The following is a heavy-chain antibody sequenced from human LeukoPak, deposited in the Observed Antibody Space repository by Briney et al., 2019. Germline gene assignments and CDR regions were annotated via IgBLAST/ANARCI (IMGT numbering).Heavy chain of an antibody. CDR3: ARGQQWLVLLDY. J-gene: IGHJ4*02. V-gene: IGHV4-4*02. D-gene: IGHD6-19*01. Sequence: GSLRLSCAASGFTFSSYGMSWVRQPPGKGLEWIGEIYHSGSTNYNPSLKSRVTISVDKSKNQFSLKLSSVTAADTAVYYCARGQQWLVLLDYWGQGTLVTVSS. CDR2: IYHSGST. CDR1: GFTFSSYGM.